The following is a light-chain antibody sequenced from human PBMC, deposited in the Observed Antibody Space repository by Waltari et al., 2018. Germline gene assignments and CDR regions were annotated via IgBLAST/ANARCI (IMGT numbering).Light chain of an antibody. J-gene: IGKJ4*01. CDR3: QHRSNWPRST. CDR2: DAS. V-gene: IGKV3-11*01. Sequence: EIVLTQSPATLSLSPGERATLSCRASQSVSSYLAWYQQKPGQAPRLLIYDASNRATGIPARFSGSGSGTDFTLTISSLEPEDFAVYYCQHRSNWPRSTFGGGTKVEIK. CDR1: QSVSSY.